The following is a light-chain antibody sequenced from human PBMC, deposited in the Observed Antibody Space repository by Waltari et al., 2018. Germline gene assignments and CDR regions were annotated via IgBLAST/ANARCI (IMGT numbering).Light chain of an antibody. V-gene: IGLV2-23*02. Sequence: QSALTQPASVSGSPGQSITISCIGTSSDIGTYNLVSWYQQYPGKAPKLIIFDVSKRPSGISNRFSGSKSANTASLIISGLQAEDEADYYCCSYAIINSWAFGGGTKVTVL. CDR2: DVS. CDR3: CSYAIINSWA. CDR1: SSDIGTYNL. J-gene: IGLJ3*02.